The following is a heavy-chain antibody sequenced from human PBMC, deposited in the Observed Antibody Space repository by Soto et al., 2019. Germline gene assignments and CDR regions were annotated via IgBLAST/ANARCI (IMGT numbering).Heavy chain of an antibody. V-gene: IGHV4-34*01. Sequence: SETLSLTCAVYGGSFSGYYWSWIRQPPGKGLEWIGEINHSGSTNYNPSLKSRVTISVDTSKNQFSLELSSVTAADTAVYYCARGFPEYSIPFDYWGQGTLVTVSS. D-gene: IGHD6-6*01. J-gene: IGHJ4*02. CDR3: ARGFPEYSIPFDY. CDR2: INHSGST. CDR1: GGSFSGYY.